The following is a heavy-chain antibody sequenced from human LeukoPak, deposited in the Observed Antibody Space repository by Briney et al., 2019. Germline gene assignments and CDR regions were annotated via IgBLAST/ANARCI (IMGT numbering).Heavy chain of an antibody. J-gene: IGHJ6*02. CDR2: IIPILGIA. CDR1: GGTFSSYA. Sequence: ASVKVSCKASGGTFSSYAISWVRQAPGQGLEWMGRIIPILGIANYAQKFQGRVTLTADKSTSTAYMELSSLRSEDTAVYYCARGRCSSTSCYTGVDYYYYGMDVWGQGTTVTVSS. V-gene: IGHV1-69*04. D-gene: IGHD2-2*02. CDR3: ARGRCSSTSCYTGVDYYYYGMDV.